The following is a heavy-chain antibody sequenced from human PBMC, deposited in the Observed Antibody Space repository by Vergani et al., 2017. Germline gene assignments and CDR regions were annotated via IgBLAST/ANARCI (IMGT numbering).Heavy chain of an antibody. J-gene: IGHJ6*03. CDR2: IYYSGPT. CDR3: ARAWVRALVGYYYYMDV. Sequence: QLQLQQSGPGLVKPSETLFLTCTVSADSLSSGSHYWGWIRQPPGKSLEWIWSIYYSGPTYYNPSLKNRVPISLDKSKNQFSLWVNSVTAADTAVYFCARAWVRALVGYYYYMDVWGKGKTVVVSS. V-gene: IGHV4-39*07. CDR1: ADSLSSGSHY. D-gene: IGHD3-16*01.